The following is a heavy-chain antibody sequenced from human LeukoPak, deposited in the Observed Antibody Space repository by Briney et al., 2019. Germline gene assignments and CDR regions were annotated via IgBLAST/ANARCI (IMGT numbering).Heavy chain of an antibody. Sequence: PGGSLRLSCAVSGFRFSSSEMTWGRQAPGKGLEWVSYISSSGSTRYYADSVKGRFTISRGNSKNTLYLQMNSLRAEDTAIYYCVKNGDRGAYCSGGSCYPYYYYNMDVWGKGTTVTISS. CDR2: ISSSGSTR. D-gene: IGHD2-15*01. CDR1: GFRFSSSE. J-gene: IGHJ6*03. V-gene: IGHV3-48*03. CDR3: VKNGDRGAYCSGGSCYPYYYYNMDV.